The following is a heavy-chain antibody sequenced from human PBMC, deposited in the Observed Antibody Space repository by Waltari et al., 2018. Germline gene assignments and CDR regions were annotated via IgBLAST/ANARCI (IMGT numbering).Heavy chain of an antibody. V-gene: IGHV4-38-2*02. CDR1: GYSISSGYY. Sequence: QVQLQESGPGLVKPSETLSLTCTVSGYSISSGYYWGWIRQPPGKGLEWIGSIYHSGSTYYNPSLKSRVTISVDTSKNQFSLKLSSVTAADTAVYYCAREEVLYYYYMDVWGKGTTVTVSS. CDR2: IYHSGST. J-gene: IGHJ6*03. CDR3: AREEVLYYYYMDV.